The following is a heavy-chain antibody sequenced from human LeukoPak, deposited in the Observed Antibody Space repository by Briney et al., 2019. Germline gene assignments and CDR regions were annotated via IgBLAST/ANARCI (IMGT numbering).Heavy chain of an antibody. D-gene: IGHD4-17*01. CDR3: AKAGRGYGDYVDYMDV. CDR2: ISGSGGST. V-gene: IGHV3-23*01. J-gene: IGHJ6*03. Sequence: GGTLRLSCAASGFMFSSYAMSWVRQAPGKGLEWVSAISGSGGSTNYADPVKGRFTISRDHSKNTLYLQMNSLRAEDTAVYYCAKAGRGYGDYVDYMDVWGKGTTVTVSS. CDR1: GFMFSSYA.